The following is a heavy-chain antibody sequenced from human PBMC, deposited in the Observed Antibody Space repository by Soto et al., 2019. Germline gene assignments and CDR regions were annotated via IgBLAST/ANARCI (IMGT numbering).Heavy chain of an antibody. Sequence: QVQLVESGGGVVQPGRSLRLSCVGSGFIFSNNYMHWVRQTPGKGLEWVAFMSNDGSDTYYADSGKGRFTISRDNSKNTLFLHMSNLRAEDTAMYYCTIVRVADSALDHWGQGALVSVAS. CDR3: TIVRVADSALDH. J-gene: IGHJ4*02. CDR1: GFIFSNNY. D-gene: IGHD3-10*02. V-gene: IGHV3-30*03. CDR2: MSNDGSDT.